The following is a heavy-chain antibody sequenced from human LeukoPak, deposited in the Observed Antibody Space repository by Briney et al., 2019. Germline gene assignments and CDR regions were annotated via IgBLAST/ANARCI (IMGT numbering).Heavy chain of an antibody. CDR1: GGTFSRYP. V-gene: IGHV1-69*05. CDR2: SIPIFGTT. D-gene: IGHD5-18*01. CDR3: AGHPNPPVDTPMLSYMDA. Sequence: SVKVSCKASGGTFSRYPLTWVRQAPGQGLEWMGGSIPIFGTTNYAQNFQGRVTITTDESTTTDYMELSSLRSEDTAVYYCAGHPNPPVDTPMLSYMDAWGKGTTVIVSS. J-gene: IGHJ6*03.